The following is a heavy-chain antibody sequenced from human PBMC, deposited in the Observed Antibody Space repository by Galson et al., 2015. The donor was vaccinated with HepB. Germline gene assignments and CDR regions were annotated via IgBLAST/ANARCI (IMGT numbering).Heavy chain of an antibody. D-gene: IGHD2/OR15-2a*01. CDR2: ISRGGDTS. J-gene: IGHJ4*02. V-gene: IGHV3-23*01. CDR1: GFTFTSYG. Sequence: SLRLSCAACGFTFTSYGMSRVRQAPGKGLECVPAISRGGDTSDYADSVKGRFTVSRDSSTNTLYLQMNGLRADDTAIYYCVRGTTAPDYWGQGTLVTVSS. CDR3: VRGTTAPDY.